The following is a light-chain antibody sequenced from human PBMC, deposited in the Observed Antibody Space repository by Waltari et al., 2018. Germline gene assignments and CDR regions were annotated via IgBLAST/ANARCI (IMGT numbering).Light chain of an antibody. CDR2: KVS. V-gene: IGKV2-30*02. J-gene: IGKJ1*01. CDR1: QSLVHSDGNTY. Sequence: DVVMTQSPLSLPVTLGQPASISCRSSQSLVHSDGNTYLNWLQQRPGQSPRRLIYKVSNRDSGVPDRFSGSGSGTDLTLKISRVEAEDVGVYYCMQGTHWPRTFGQGTKVQIK. CDR3: MQGTHWPRT.